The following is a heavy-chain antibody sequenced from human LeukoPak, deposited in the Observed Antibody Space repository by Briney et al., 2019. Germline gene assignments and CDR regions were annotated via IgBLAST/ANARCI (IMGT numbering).Heavy chain of an antibody. J-gene: IGHJ4*02. CDR3: ARHPSAYCGGDCYDY. Sequence: SETLSLTCTVSGGSISDNYWSWIRQPPGKGLEWVGYIYYTGSTSYNPSLKSRVSISVDTSKNHFSLKLSSATAADTAVYYCARHPSAYCGGDCYDYWGQGTLVTVSS. D-gene: IGHD2-21*01. CDR2: IYYTGST. CDR1: GGSISDNY. V-gene: IGHV4-59*08.